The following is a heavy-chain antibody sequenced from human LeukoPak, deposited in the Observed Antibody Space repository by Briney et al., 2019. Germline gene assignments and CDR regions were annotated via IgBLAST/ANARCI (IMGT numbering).Heavy chain of an antibody. CDR3: ARGIGNYYYGMDV. Sequence: PGGSLRLSCAASGFTFSSYGMHWVRQAPGKGLEWVAVMWYDGSNKNYADSVKGRFTISRDDSKNTLYLQMNSLRAEDTAVYYCARGIGNYYYGMDVWGQGTTVTVSS. CDR2: MWYDGSNK. J-gene: IGHJ6*02. V-gene: IGHV3-33*01. D-gene: IGHD3-3*01. CDR1: GFTFSSYG.